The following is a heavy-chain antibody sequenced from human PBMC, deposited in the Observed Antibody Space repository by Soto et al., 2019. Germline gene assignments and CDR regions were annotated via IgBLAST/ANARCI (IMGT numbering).Heavy chain of an antibody. CDR1: GFTFSNFA. D-gene: IGHD3-22*01. J-gene: IGHJ1*01. Sequence: PGGSLRLSCAASGFTFSNFALSWVRQAPGKGLEWVSSIRGSGLTTYYADSVKGRFTISRDNSKNTLYMQMNSLRVDDTAIYFCAKDSYYYDSSGFSDFQHWGQGTLVTVSS. CDR2: IRGSGLTT. CDR3: AKDSYYYDSSGFSDFQH. V-gene: IGHV3-23*01.